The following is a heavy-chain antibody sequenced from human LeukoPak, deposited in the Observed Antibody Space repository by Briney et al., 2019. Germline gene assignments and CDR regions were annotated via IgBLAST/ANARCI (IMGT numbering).Heavy chain of an antibody. CDR3: ARDLEHGGNSIWYFDL. Sequence: PSETLSLTCTISGGSISSYYWSWIRQPPGKGLEWIGYVYYRGTTNYNPSLKSRVTISVDTSKNQFSLNLNSVTAADTAVYYCARDLEHGGNSIWYFDLWGRGTLVTVSS. J-gene: IGHJ2*01. V-gene: IGHV4-59*01. CDR2: VYYRGTT. D-gene: IGHD4-23*01. CDR1: GGSISSYY.